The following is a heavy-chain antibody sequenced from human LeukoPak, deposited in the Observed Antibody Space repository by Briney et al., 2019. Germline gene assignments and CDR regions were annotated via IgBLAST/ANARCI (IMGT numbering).Heavy chain of an antibody. V-gene: IGHV1-24*01. J-gene: IGHJ5*02. CDR1: GYTLTEFS. CDR2: FDPEDGET. D-gene: IGHD3-10*01. CDR3: ATDVWLGDERWFDP. Sequence: ASVKVSCKVSGYTLTEFSMHWVRQAPGKGLEWMGYFDPEDGETIYAQKFQDRVTMTEDTSTDTAYMELSSLRSEDTAVYYCATDVWLGDERWFDPWGQGTLVTVSS.